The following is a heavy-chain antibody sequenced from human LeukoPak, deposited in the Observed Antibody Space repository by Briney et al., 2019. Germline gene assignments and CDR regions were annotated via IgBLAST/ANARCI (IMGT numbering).Heavy chain of an antibody. CDR1: GYTFIDYY. Sequence: ASVKVSCKASGYTFIDYYIHWVRQAPGQGFEWMGWINPKSGGTSYAQKFEGRITMTRDTSFRTVYMELSRLRSDDRAVYYCAKLNDHSTGYHPSDYWGQGTLLTVTS. CDR3: AKLNDHSTGYHPSDY. D-gene: IGHD3-9*01. J-gene: IGHJ4*02. V-gene: IGHV1-2*02. CDR2: INPKSGGT.